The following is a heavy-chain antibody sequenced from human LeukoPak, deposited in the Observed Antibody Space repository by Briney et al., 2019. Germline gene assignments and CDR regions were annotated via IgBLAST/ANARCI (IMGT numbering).Heavy chain of an antibody. CDR2: IYYRGST. D-gene: IGHD4-17*01. V-gene: IGHV4-59*01. J-gene: IGHJ4*02. CDR3: ARGGDYGDLRYFDY. CDR1: GGSINNYY. Sequence: PSETLSLTCTVSGGSINNYYWSWIRQPPGKGLEWIGYIYYRGSTNYNPSLKSRVTFSVDTSKNQFSLKLNSVTAADTAVYYCARGGDYGDLRYFDYWGQGTLVAVSS.